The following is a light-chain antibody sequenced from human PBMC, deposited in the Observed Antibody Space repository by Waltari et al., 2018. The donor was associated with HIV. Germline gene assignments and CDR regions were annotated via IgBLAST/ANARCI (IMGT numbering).Light chain of an antibody. CDR1: TSKIGNNF. Sequence: HSVLTQPPAVSEAPGQKVTIYCAGTTSKIGNNFVCWYQKLPGTAPKLLIFDNHKRPSGVSDRFSASKSATSATLDITGLHTGDEAEYYCGTWDTSLNAGVFGGGTKVSVL. J-gene: IGLJ2*01. CDR2: DNH. CDR3: GTWDTSLNAGV. V-gene: IGLV1-51*01.